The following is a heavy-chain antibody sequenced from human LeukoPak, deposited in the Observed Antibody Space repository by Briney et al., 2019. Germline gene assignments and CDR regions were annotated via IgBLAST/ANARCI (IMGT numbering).Heavy chain of an antibody. V-gene: IGHV1-18*01. CDR2: ISAYNGNT. D-gene: IGHD2-2*01. J-gene: IGHJ6*03. Sequence: ASVKVSCKASGYTFTSYGISWVRQAPGQGLEWMGWISAYNGNTNYAQKLQGRVTMTTDTSTSTAYMELRSLRSDDTAVYYCARDVVVPAASYYYYMDVWGKGTTVTVSS. CDR3: ARDVVVPAASYYYYMDV. CDR1: GYTFTSYG.